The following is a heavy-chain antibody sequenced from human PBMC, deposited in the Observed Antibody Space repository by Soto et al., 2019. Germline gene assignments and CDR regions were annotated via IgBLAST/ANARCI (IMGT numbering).Heavy chain of an antibody. D-gene: IGHD3-3*01. CDR3: ARDRDDFWSGYYNTLLLPRNAFDI. J-gene: IGHJ3*02. Sequence: ASVKVSCKASGYTVTSYGISWVRQAPGQGPEWRGWISAYNGNKNYAQELQGRGTMTADTSTSTAYMELRSLRSDDTAVYYCARDRDDFWSGYYNTLLLPRNAFDIWGQGTMVTVSS. CDR2: ISAYNGNK. CDR1: GYTVTSYG. V-gene: IGHV1-18*01.